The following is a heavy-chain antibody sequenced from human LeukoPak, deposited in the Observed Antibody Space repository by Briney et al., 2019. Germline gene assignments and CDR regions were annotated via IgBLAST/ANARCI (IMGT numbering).Heavy chain of an antibody. CDR3: ARGYYDSSGYYQHYYYYYMDV. CDR1: GYTFTSYD. J-gene: IGHJ6*03. CDR2: MNPNSGNT. V-gene: IGHV1-8*03. D-gene: IGHD3-22*01. Sequence: ASVKVSCKASGYTFTSYDINWVRQATGQGLEWMGWMNPNSGNTGYAQKFQGRVTITRNTSISTAYMELSRLRSDDTAVYYCARGYYDSSGYYQHYYYYYMDVWGKGTTVTISS.